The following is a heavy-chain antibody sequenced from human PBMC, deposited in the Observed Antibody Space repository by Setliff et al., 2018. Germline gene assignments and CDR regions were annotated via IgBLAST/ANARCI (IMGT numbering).Heavy chain of an antibody. J-gene: IGHJ6*02. CDR3: ARLSWNGLRYYGLDV. CDR1: GVSISSYY. D-gene: IGHD3-3*01. CDR2: IQKSGST. Sequence: SETLSLTCNVSGVSISSYYWSWIRQPPGKGLESIGYIQKSGSTNYNPSLMSRVSISVDTSKNQFSLKLRSVTAADAAVYYCARLSWNGLRYYGLDVWGQGTTVTVSS. V-gene: IGHV4-59*01.